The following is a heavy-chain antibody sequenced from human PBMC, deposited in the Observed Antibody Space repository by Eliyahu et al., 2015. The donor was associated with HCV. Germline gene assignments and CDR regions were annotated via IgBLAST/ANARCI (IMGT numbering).Heavy chain of an antibody. CDR2: IYTSGST. J-gene: IGHJ5*02. D-gene: IGHD1-26*01. Sequence: QVQLQESGPXLVKPSETLSLTCAVSGGXXSGYYWSWIRQPAGKGLEWIGRIYTSGSTYYNPSLKSRVTMSVDTSKNQFSLRLSSVTAADTAVYYCARAPYSGRYWLDPWGQGTLVTVSS. V-gene: IGHV4-4*07. CDR1: GGXXSGYY. CDR3: ARAPYSGRYWLDP.